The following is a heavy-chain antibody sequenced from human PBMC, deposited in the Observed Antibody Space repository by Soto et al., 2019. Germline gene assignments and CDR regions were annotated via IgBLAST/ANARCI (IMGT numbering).Heavy chain of an antibody. V-gene: IGHV1-69*14. Sequence: QVHLVQSGAEVKKPGSSVKVSCKASGGTFSTSSINWLRQAPGQRPEWMGNILPVFGTADYAQKFRDRVTITADKSTNTAYMELRSLFSEDAAVYYCARGHEYGGNSDAFDIRGQGTVVTVSS. D-gene: IGHD4-17*01. CDR2: ILPVFGTA. J-gene: IGHJ3*02. CDR3: ARGHEYGGNSDAFDI. CDR1: GGTFSTSS.